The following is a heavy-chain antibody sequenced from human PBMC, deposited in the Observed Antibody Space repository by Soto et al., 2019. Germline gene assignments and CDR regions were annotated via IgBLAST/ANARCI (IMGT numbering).Heavy chain of an antibody. V-gene: IGHV4-61*01. CDR2: IYYSGST. J-gene: IGHJ3*02. CDR3: ARDTQYYYDSSGYDAFDI. D-gene: IGHD3-22*01. CDR1: GGSVSSGSYY. Sequence: SETLSLTCTVSGGSVSSGSYYWSWIRQPPGKGLEWIGYIYYSGSTNYNPSLKSRVTISVDTSKNQFSLKLSSVTAADTAVYYCARDTQYYYDSSGYDAFDIWGQGTMVTVS.